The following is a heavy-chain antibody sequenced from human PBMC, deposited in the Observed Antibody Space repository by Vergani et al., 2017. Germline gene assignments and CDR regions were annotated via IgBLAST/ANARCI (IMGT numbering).Heavy chain of an antibody. CDR1: GGSISSGGYY. Sequence: QVQLQESGPGLVKPSQTLSLTCTVSGGSISSGGYYWSWIRQHPGKGLEWIGYIYYSGSTYYNPSLKSLVTISVDTSKNQFSLKLSSVTAADTAVYYCARGGPSITMVRGHFDYWGQGTLVTVSS. V-gene: IGHV4-31*01. CDR2: IYYSGST. J-gene: IGHJ4*02. CDR3: ARGGPSITMVRGHFDY. D-gene: IGHD3-10*01.